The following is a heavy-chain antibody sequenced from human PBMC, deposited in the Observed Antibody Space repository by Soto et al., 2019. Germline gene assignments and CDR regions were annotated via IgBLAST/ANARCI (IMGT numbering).Heavy chain of an antibody. CDR2: ISGGGTTR. V-gene: IGHV3-23*01. D-gene: IGHD2-2*01. Sequence: GGSLRLSCAASGFTFTSYAMRWARQAPGQGLEWVSGISGGGTTRYYADSVKGRFTISRDNSKNTLYLQMNSLRAEDTALYFCTKALSTKYYFESWGQGALVTVSS. CDR1: GFTFTSYA. J-gene: IGHJ4*02. CDR3: TKALSTKYYFES.